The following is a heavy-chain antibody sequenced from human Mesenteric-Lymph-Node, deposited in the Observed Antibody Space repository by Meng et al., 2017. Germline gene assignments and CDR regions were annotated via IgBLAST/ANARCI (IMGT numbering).Heavy chain of an antibody. CDR1: GGSISSGGYY. J-gene: IGHJ5*02. CDR2: IHSSGST. V-gene: IGHV4-31*03. CDR3: ARASYGSGSPLGESWFDP. Sequence: VQLQGSGPGLVKPSQTRSLTCTVSGGSISSGGYYWSWIRQHPGKGLEWIGYIHSSGSTYYNPSLRSRLTISVDTSKNQFSLKLSSVTAADTAVYYCARASYGSGSPLGESWFDPWGQGTLVTVSS. D-gene: IGHD3-10*01.